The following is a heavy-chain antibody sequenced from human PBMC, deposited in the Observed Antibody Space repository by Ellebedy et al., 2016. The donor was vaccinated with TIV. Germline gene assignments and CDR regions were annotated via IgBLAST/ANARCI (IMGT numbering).Heavy chain of an antibody. Sequence: AASVKVSCKASGYTFSTSYMHWVRQAPGQGLEWMGWMNPNSDNTGYAQKFQGRVTITRDTSASTAYMELSSLRSEDTAVYYCASARNYYDSSGYYQKSYGMDVWGQGTTVTVSS. J-gene: IGHJ6*02. V-gene: IGHV1-8*03. CDR3: ASARNYYDSSGYYQKSYGMDV. D-gene: IGHD3-22*01. CDR2: MNPNSDNT. CDR1: GYTFSTSY.